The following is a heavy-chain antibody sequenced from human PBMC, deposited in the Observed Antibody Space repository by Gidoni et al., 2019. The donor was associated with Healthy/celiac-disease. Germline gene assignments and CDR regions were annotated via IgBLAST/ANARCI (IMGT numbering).Heavy chain of an antibody. Sequence: QLQLPESGPGLVKPSETLSLTCTVSGGSISSSSYYWGWHRPPPGTGLALIGSIYYSGSTYANPSLKSRVTISVDTSKNQFSLKLLSVTAADTAVYYCARDYYDSSGYKSFDYWGQGTLVTVSS. V-gene: IGHV4-39*07. CDR1: GGSISSSSYY. CDR3: ARDYYDSSGYKSFDY. CDR2: IYYSGST. J-gene: IGHJ4*02. D-gene: IGHD3-22*01.